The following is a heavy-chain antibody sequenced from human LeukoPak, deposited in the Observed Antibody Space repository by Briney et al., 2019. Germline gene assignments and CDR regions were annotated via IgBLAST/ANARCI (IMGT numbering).Heavy chain of an antibody. Sequence: SETLSLTCAVYGGSFSGYYWSWIRQPPGKGLEWIGEINHSGSTNYNPSLKSRVTISVDTSKNQFSLKLGSVTAADTAVYCCASTYYYDSSGYWGDYWGQGTLVTVSS. J-gene: IGHJ4*02. CDR3: ASTYYYDSSGYWGDY. CDR2: INHSGST. CDR1: GGSFSGYY. V-gene: IGHV4-34*01. D-gene: IGHD3-22*01.